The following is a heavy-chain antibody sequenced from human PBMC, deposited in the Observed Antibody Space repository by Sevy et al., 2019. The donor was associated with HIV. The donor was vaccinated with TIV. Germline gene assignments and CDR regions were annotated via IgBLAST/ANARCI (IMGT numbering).Heavy chain of an antibody. CDR3: ARDPRLYVDNVEGFDS. CDR1: GFTLSTHV. CDR2: ISYDESTK. V-gene: IGHV3-30*03. Sequence: GGSLRLSCEVSGFTLSTHVMHWVRQAPGKGLDWVAAISYDESTKYYADSVKGRFTISRDNSKNSLFLQMKSLTPEDTAVYYCARDPRLYVDNVEGFDSWGQGTLVTVSS. D-gene: IGHD3-16*01. J-gene: IGHJ4*02.